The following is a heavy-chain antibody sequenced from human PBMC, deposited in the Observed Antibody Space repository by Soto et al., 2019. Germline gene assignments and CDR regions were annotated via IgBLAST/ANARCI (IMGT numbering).Heavy chain of an antibody. D-gene: IGHD1-1*01. CDR3: ARSTFNF. Sequence: GGSLRLSCVVSGFTFSSYSWNWARQAPGKGLEWISYITPSSSNMYYADSVKGRFAISRDDAKNSLYLHMNSLSVEDTAVYYCARSTFNFWGQGTLVTVSS. CDR2: ITPSSSNM. V-gene: IGHV3-48*01. J-gene: IGHJ4*02. CDR1: GFTFSSYS.